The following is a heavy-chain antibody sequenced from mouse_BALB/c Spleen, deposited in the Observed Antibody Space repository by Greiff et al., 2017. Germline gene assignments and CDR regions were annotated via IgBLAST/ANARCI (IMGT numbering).Heavy chain of an antibody. Sequence: VQRVESGAELVRPGTSVKISCKASGYTFTNYWLGWVKQRPGHGLEWIGDIYPGGGYTNYNEKFKGKATLTADTSSSTAYMQLSSLTSEDSAVYFCARNYYGNYPFAYWGQGTLVTVSA. V-gene: IGHV1-63*02. CDR3: ARNYYGNYPFAY. CDR2: IYPGGGYT. D-gene: IGHD2-1*01. J-gene: IGHJ3*01. CDR1: GYTFTNYW.